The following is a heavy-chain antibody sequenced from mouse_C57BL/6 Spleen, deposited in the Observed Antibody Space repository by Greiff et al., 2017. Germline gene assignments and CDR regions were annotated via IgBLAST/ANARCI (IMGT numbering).Heavy chain of an antibody. D-gene: IGHD2-3*01. J-gene: IGHJ4*01. CDR1: GYTFTEYT. CDR3: ARHEEGGYDPYYYAMDY. V-gene: IGHV1-62-2*01. Sequence: QVQLQQSGAELVKPGASVKLSCKASGYTFTEYTIHWVKQRSGQGLAWIGWFYPGSGSITYTEKFKDKATLTADKSSSTVYMGLSRLTSEDSAVYFCARHEEGGYDPYYYAMDYWGQGTSVTVSS. CDR2: FYPGSGSI.